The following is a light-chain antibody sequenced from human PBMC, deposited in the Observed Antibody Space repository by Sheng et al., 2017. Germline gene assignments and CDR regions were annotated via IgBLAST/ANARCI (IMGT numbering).Light chain of an antibody. V-gene: IGLV4-69*02. J-gene: IGLJ2*01. Sequence: QLVLTQAPSVSASLGASVKLTCTLDTGHSSFAIAWHQQQPEKGPRYLMKINTDGSHNKGDGIPDRFSGSSSGAERYLTISSLQSEDEADYYCQTWGTGIVVFGGGTKVVRP. CDR2: INTDGSH. CDR3: QTWGTGIVV. CDR1: TGHSSFA.